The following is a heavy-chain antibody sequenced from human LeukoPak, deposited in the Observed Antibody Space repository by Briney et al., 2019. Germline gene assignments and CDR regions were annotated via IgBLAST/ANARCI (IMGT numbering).Heavy chain of an antibody. V-gene: IGHV4-4*07. J-gene: IGHJ4*02. Sequence: SETLSLTCTVSGGSISSYYWSWIRQPAGKGLEWIGRIYTSGSTNYNPSLKSRITMSVDTSKSQFSLKLSSVTAADTAVYYCASQPSVESSGRPFDYWGQGTLVTVSS. D-gene: IGHD3-22*01. CDR2: IYTSGST. CDR3: ASQPSVESSGRPFDY. CDR1: GGSISSYY.